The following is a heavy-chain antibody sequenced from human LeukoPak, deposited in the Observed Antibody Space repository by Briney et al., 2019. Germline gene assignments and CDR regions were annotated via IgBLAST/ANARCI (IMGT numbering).Heavy chain of an antibody. J-gene: IGHJ4*02. Sequence: GGSLRLSCAAAGFTFSSYSMNWARQAPGKGLEWVSSISSSSSYMYYADSVKGRFTISRDNAKNSLYLQMNSLRAEDTAVYYCARGLTGGITMVRGANRPQNFDYWGQGTLVTVSS. CDR2: ISSSSSYM. CDR3: ARGLTGGITMVRGANRPQNFDY. D-gene: IGHD3-10*01. V-gene: IGHV3-21*01. CDR1: GFTFSSYS.